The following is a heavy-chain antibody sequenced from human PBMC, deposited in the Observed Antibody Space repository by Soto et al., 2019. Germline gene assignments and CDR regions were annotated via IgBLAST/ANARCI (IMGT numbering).Heavy chain of an antibody. CDR2: IFYSGST. D-gene: IGHD5-18*01. CDR1: GGSIRSYY. Sequence: SETLSLTCTVSGGSIRSYYWTWIRQPPGKGLEWLGYIFYSGSTFYNPSLKSRVTISIQTSKSQFSLQLTSVTAADTAVYYCARGAADTAMVDSWGQGTMVTVSS. CDR3: ARGAADTAMVDS. J-gene: IGHJ4*02. V-gene: IGHV4-59*01.